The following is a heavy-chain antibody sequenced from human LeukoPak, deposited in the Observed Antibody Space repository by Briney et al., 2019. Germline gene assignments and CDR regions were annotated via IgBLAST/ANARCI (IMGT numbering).Heavy chain of an antibody. CDR2: IYYSGST. J-gene: IGHJ6*02. CDR3: ARASYCSSTSCYYYYYGMDV. V-gene: IGHV4-30-2*01. D-gene: IGHD2-2*01. Sequence: SQTLSLTCTVSGGSISSGGYSWSWIRQPPGKGLEWIGYIYYSGSTYYNPSLKSRVTISVDTSKNQFSLKLSSVTAADTAVYYCARASYCSSTSCYYYYYGMDVWGQGTTVTVSS. CDR1: GGSISSGGYS.